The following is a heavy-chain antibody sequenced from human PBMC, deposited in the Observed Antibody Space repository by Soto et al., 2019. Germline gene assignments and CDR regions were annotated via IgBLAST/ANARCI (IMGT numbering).Heavy chain of an antibody. CDR3: ATLTRITADVTEFDFRPV. D-gene: IGHD6-13*01. CDR1: GFTFSSYE. CDR2: ISSSGGTI. J-gene: IGHJ6*02. V-gene: IGHV3-48*03. Sequence: QPGGSLRLSCAASGFTFSSYEMNWVRQAPGKGLEWVSYISSSGGTIFYVDSVKGRFTISRDNAKNSLYLQMNSLRAEDTAVYYCATLTRITADVTEFDFRPVWGQGTTVTVSS.